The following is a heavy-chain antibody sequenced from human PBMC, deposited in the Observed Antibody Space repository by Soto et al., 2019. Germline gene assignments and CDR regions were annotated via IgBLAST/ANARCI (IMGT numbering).Heavy chain of an antibody. J-gene: IGHJ5*02. D-gene: IGHD3-16*01. CDR2: MNPNSGNT. Sequence: QVQLVQSGAEVKKPGASVKVSCKASGYTFTSYDINWVRLATGQGLEWMGWMNPNSGNTAYAQKFQGRVTMTRNTSISTAXXXXXXXRSEDTAVYYCARLKQDYAVAWGQGTLVTVSS. CDR1: GYTFTSYD. CDR3: ARLKQDYAVA. V-gene: IGHV1-8*01.